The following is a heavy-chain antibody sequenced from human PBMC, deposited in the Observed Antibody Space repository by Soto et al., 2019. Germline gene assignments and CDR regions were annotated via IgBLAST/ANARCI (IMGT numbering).Heavy chain of an antibody. D-gene: IGHD2-21*01. Sequence: ASVKVSCKASGYTFTVYYMHWVRQAPGQGLEWMGWINPKSGGTMYPQKFQGRVTVTWDTSISTAYMALTRLRSDDTAVYYCAGELKKSDESAGFDYCGKETRGTVSS. CDR1: GYTFTVYY. CDR3: AGELKKSDESAGFDY. CDR2: INPKSGGT. J-gene: IGHJ4*02. V-gene: IGHV1-2*02.